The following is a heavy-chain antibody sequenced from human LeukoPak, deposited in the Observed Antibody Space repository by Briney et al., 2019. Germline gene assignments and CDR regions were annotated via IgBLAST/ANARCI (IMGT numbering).Heavy chain of an antibody. CDR3: AKDLNYDILTGPEFDP. V-gene: IGHV3-30*02. CDR1: GFTFSSYG. CDR2: IRYDGSNK. Sequence: GGSLRLSCAASGFTFSSYGMHWVRQAPGKGLEWVAFIRYDGSNKYYADSVKGRFTISRDNSKNTLYLQMNSLRAEDTAVYYCAKDLNYDILTGPEFDPWGQGTLVTVSS. D-gene: IGHD3-9*01. J-gene: IGHJ5*02.